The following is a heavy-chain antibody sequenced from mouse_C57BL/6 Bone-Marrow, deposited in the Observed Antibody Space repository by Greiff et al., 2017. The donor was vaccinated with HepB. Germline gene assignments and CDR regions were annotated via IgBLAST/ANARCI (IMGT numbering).Heavy chain of an antibody. J-gene: IGHJ3*01. D-gene: IGHD2-1*01. CDR3: AREAYGNPWFAY. CDR2: ISDGGSYT. CDR1: GFTFSSYA. V-gene: IGHV5-4*01. Sequence: EVKLMESGGGLVKPGGSLKLSCAASGFTFSSYAMSWVRQTPEKRLEWVATISDGGSYTYYPDNVKGRFTISRDNAKNNLYLQMSHLKSEDTAMYYCAREAYGNPWFAYWGQGTLVTVSA.